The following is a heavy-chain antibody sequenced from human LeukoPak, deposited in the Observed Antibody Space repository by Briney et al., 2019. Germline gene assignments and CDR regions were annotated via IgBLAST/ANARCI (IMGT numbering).Heavy chain of an antibody. Sequence: ASVKVSCKASSYTFTRYGISWVRQAPGQGLEWMGWISGYNGNTNYAQKFQGRVSMTADTSTSTAYMELRSLRSDDTAVYYCARSGRGTYYYFDLWGQGALVTVSS. CDR2: ISGYNGNT. CDR1: SYTFTRYG. CDR3: ARSGRGTYYYFDL. D-gene: IGHD1-26*01. V-gene: IGHV1-18*01. J-gene: IGHJ4*02.